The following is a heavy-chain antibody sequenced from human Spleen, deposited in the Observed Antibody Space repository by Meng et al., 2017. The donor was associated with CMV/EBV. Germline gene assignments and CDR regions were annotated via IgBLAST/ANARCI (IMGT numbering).Heavy chain of an antibody. J-gene: IGHJ3*01. Sequence: GGSLRLSCVASEFTFSSYEMNWVRQAPGKGLEWVSYISGSDGTLYYADSVKGRFTISRDNAKNSAHLQMNSLRAEDTALYFCARVIITRVSGIPAAGNAFDFWGQGTMVTVSS. V-gene: IGHV3-48*03. CDR2: ISGSDGTL. CDR1: EFTFSSYE. CDR3: ARVIITRVSGIPAAGNAFDF. D-gene: IGHD6-13*01.